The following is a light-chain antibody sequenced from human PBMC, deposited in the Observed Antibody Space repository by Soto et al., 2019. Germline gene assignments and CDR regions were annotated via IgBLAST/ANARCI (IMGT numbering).Light chain of an antibody. Sequence: DIVMTQSPLSLPVTPGEPASISCRSSQSLLHSNGYNYLDWYLQKPGQSPQLLIYLGSNRASGVPYRFSGSGSGTDFTLKISSVEAEDVEVYYCMQALQTPLTFGGGTKVEIK. V-gene: IGKV2-28*01. J-gene: IGKJ4*01. CDR3: MQALQTPLT. CDR2: LGS. CDR1: QSLLHSNGYNY.